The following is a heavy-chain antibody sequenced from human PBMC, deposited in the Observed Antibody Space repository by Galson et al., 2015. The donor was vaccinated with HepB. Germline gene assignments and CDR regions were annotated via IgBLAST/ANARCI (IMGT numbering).Heavy chain of an antibody. CDR1: GFIFGDYA. V-gene: IGHV3-49*04. Sequence: SLRLSCATSGFIFGDYAMSWVRQAPGKGLEWISYIRSEAYGGTTVYAASVKGGFTISRDDSKSIAYLQMNSLEIDDTAVYYCCRDRPGNGNTATRGWFDPWGQGTLVTVSS. J-gene: IGHJ5*02. CDR3: CRDRPGNGNTATRGWFDP. CDR2: IRSEAYGGTT. D-gene: IGHD5-18*01.